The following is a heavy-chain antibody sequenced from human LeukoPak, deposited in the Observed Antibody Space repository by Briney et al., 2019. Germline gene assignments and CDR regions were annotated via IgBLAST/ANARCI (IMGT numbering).Heavy chain of an antibody. Sequence: GGSLRLSCEVSGFTFSSYAMHWVRQAPGKGLEWVAVISSDGSKKDYADSVKGRFTISRDNSKNTLYLQMNSLRAEDTAVYYCAKSSMYLGLVAAPGIIDYWGQGTLVTVSS. D-gene: IGHD2-8*02. J-gene: IGHJ4*02. CDR1: GFTFSSYA. CDR3: AKSSMYLGLVAAPGIIDY. CDR2: ISSDGSKK. V-gene: IGHV3-30*04.